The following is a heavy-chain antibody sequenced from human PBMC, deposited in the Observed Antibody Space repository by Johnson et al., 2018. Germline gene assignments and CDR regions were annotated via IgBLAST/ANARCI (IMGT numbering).Heavy chain of an antibody. Sequence: QVQLVQSGGGVVQPGRSLRLSCAASGFTFSSYGMHWVRQAPGKGLEWVAVISYDGSNKYYADSVKGRFTISRDNSKNTLYLQMNSLRAEDTAVYYCAKDYYYGSGGYLPETFDIWGQGTMVTVSS. CDR1: GFTFSSYG. CDR3: AKDYYYGSGGYLPETFDI. J-gene: IGHJ3*02. D-gene: IGHD3-10*01. V-gene: IGHV3-30*18. CDR2: ISYDGSNK.